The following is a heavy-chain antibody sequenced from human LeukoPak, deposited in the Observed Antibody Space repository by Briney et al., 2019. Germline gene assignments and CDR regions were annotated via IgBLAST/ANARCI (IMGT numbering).Heavy chain of an antibody. Sequence: PGGTLRLSCAASGFTFSSYGMSWVRQAPGKGLEWVSAISGSGGSTYYADSVKGRFTISRDNSKNSLYLQMNTLRAEDTAVYYCARGSYYDNQDSFSDAFHIWGQGTMVTVSS. CDR2: ISGSGGST. CDR3: ARGSYYDNQDSFSDAFHI. V-gene: IGHV3-23*01. D-gene: IGHD3-22*01. J-gene: IGHJ3*02. CDR1: GFTFSSYG.